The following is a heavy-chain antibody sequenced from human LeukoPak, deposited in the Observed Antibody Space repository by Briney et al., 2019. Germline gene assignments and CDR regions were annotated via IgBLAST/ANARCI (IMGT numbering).Heavy chain of an antibody. D-gene: IGHD1-26*01. CDR1: GGTFSSYA. CDR2: IIPIFGTA. J-gene: IGHJ4*02. CDR3: ARRVQSGSYVDY. Sequence: ASVKVSCKASGGTFSSYAISWVRQAPGQGLEWMGGIIPIFGTANYAQKFQGRVTITADKSTSTAYMELSSLRSEDTAVYYCARRVQSGSYVDYWGQGTLVTVSS. V-gene: IGHV1-69*06.